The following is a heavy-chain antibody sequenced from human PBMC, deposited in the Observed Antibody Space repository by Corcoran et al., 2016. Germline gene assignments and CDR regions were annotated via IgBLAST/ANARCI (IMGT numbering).Heavy chain of an antibody. CDR3: ARSTTIFGVVTYGMDV. D-gene: IGHD3-3*01. Sequence: EVQLVQSGAEVKKPGESLKISCKGSGYSFTSYWIGWVRQMPGKGLEWMGIIYPGDSDTRYSPSFQGQVTISADKSISTDYLQWSSLKASDTAMYYCARSTTIFGVVTYGMDVWGQGTTVTVSS. CDR2: IYPGDSDT. CDR1: GYSFTSYW. V-gene: IGHV5-51*01. J-gene: IGHJ6*02.